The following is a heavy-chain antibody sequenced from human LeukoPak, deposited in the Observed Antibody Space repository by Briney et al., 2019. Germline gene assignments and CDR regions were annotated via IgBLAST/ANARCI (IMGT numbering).Heavy chain of an antibody. V-gene: IGHV4-31*03. CDR3: ARERRQLEWFDP. J-gene: IGHJ5*02. D-gene: IGHD6-6*01. CDR2: IYYSGST. CDR1: GGSISSGGYY. Sequence: SETLSLTCTVSGGSISSGGYYWSWICQHPGKGLEWIGYIYYSGSTYYNPSLKSRVTISVDTSKNQFSLKLSSVTAADTAVYYCARERRQLEWFDPWGQGTLVTVSS.